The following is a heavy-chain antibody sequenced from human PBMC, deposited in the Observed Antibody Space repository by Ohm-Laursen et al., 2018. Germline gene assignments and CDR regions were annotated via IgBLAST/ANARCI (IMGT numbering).Heavy chain of an antibody. CDR2: ISYDGSNK. D-gene: IGHD5-18*01. V-gene: IGHV3-30*03. Sequence: SLRLSCTASGFTFSSYGMHWVRQAPGKGLEWVAVISYDGSNKYYADSVKGRFTISRDNSKNTLYLQMNSLRAEDTAVYYCARGRDTAMGSYFDYWGQGTLVTVSS. CDR3: ARGRDTAMGSYFDY. CDR1: GFTFSSYG. J-gene: IGHJ4*02.